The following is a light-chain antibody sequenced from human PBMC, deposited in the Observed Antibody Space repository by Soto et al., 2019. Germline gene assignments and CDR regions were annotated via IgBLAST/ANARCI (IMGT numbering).Light chain of an antibody. Sequence: DIQMTHSPSSLSASVLYIVTITFRSSRDITDYLAWYQQKPGQVPKLLIYAASTLQSGVPSRFTASGSGADFTLTISSLQPDDFATYYCQQYNSHSPWKFGQGTKVDIK. V-gene: IGKV1-27*01. CDR1: RDITDY. CDR3: QQYNSHSPWK. J-gene: IGKJ1*01. CDR2: AAS.